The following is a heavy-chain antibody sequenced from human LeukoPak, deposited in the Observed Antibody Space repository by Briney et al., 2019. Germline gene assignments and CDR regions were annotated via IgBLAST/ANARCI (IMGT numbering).Heavy chain of an antibody. V-gene: IGHV3-23*01. CDR1: GFTVSSNY. D-gene: IGHD3-9*01. Sequence: PGGSLRLSCAASGFTVSSNYMSWVRQAPGKGLEWVSAISGSGLSTYYADSVKGRFTISRDNSKNTLYLQMNSLRAEDTAVYYCAKNVREADWYYYYMDVWGKGTTVTVSS. CDR3: AKNVREADWYYYYMDV. J-gene: IGHJ6*03. CDR2: ISGSGLST.